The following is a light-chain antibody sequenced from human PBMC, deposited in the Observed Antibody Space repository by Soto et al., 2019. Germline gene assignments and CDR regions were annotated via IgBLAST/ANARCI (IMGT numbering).Light chain of an antibody. CDR2: AGS. CDR1: QSLLHSNGYNY. V-gene: IGKV2-28*01. J-gene: IGKJ3*01. Sequence: EIVMTQSPLSLPVTPGEPASISCKSSQSLLHSNGYNYLDWYLQKPGQSPQLLIYAGSNRASGVPDRFSGSGSGTDFTLKISRVEAEDVEVYYCMQALLAPFTFGPGTKVDIK. CDR3: MQALLAPFT.